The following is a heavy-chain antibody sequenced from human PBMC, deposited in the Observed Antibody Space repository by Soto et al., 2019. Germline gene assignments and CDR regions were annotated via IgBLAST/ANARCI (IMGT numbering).Heavy chain of an antibody. Sequence: QVTLKESGPVLVKPTETLTLTCTVSGFSLSNARMGVSWIRQPPGKALEGLAHIFSNNEKAYSTSLKSRLTISNDTSKLQVVLTMTNMDPVDTATYYCARIRGSGSYLYAFDIWGQGTMVTVSS. V-gene: IGHV2-26*01. D-gene: IGHD1-26*01. CDR2: IFSNNEK. CDR3: ARIRGSGSYLYAFDI. CDR1: GFSLSNARMG. J-gene: IGHJ3*02.